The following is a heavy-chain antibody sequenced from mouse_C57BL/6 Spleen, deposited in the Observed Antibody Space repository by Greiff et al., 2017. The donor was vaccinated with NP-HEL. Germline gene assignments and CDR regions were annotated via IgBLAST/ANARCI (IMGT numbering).Heavy chain of an antibody. CDR3: SPLITTVVGRDY. J-gene: IGHJ2*01. Sequence: VQLQQSGAELVRPGASVKLSCTASGFNIKDDYMHWVKQRPEQGLEWIGWIDPENGDTEYASKFQGKATITADTSSNTAYLQLSSLTSEDTAVYYCSPLITTVVGRDYWGQGTTLTVSS. CDR2: IDPENGDT. V-gene: IGHV14-4*01. CDR1: GFNIKDDY. D-gene: IGHD1-1*01.